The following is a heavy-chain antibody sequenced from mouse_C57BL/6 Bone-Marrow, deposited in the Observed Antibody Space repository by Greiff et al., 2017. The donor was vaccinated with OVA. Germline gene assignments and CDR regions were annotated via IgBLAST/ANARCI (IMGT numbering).Heavy chain of an antibody. CDR3: ARGGGYYLYYYAMDY. V-gene: IGHV1-19*01. D-gene: IGHD2-3*01. Sequence: VQLQQSGPVLVKPGASVKMSCKASGYTFTDYYMNWVKQSHGKSLEWIGVIHPYNGGTSYNQKFKGKATLTVDKSSSTAYMELNSLTSEDSAVYYCARGGGYYLYYYAMDYWGQGTSVTVSS. CDR2: IHPYNGGT. J-gene: IGHJ4*01. CDR1: GYTFTDYY.